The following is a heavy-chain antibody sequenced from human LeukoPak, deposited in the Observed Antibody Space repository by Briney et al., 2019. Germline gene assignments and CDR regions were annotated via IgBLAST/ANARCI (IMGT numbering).Heavy chain of an antibody. D-gene: IGHD5-12*01. J-gene: IGHJ6*02. Sequence: SETLSLTCNVFGGSISSYYWSWIRQPAGKGLEWIGRLYGSATIKYNPSLRSRLSLSGDTSKNQFSLKLSSVTAADTAVYYCAREARLASAAGLDVLGQGTMVTVS. V-gene: IGHV4-4*07. CDR1: GGSISSYY. CDR3: AREARLASAAGLDV. CDR2: LYGSATI.